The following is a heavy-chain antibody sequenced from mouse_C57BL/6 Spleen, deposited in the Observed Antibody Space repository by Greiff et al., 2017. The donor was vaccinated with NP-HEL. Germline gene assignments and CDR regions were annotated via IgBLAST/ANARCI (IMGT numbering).Heavy chain of an antibody. D-gene: IGHD2-3*01. J-gene: IGHJ1*03. V-gene: IGHV1-52*01. CDR2: IDPSDSET. CDR1: GYPFTSYW. Sequence: VQLQQPGAELVRPGSSVKLSCKASGYPFTSYWMHWVKQRPIQGLEWIGNIDPSDSETHYNQKFKDKATLTVDKSSSTAYMQLSSLTSEDSAVYYCARSDGYWYFDVWGTGTTVTVSS. CDR3: ARSDGYWYFDV.